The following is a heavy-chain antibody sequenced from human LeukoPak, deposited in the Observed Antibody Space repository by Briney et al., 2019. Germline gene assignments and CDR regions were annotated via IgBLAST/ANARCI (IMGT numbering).Heavy chain of an antibody. CDR3: ARGGIVVVVAARGAFDI. J-gene: IGHJ3*02. D-gene: IGHD2-15*01. V-gene: IGHV1-18*01. CDR2: IXAYKGNT. CDR1: GYTFTSYG. Sequence: ASVKVSCKASGYTFTSYGISWVRQAPGQGLEWMGWIXAYKGNTNYAQKLQGRVTMTTDTSTSTAYMELRSLRSDDTAVYYCARGGIVVVVAARGAFDIWGQGTMVTVSS.